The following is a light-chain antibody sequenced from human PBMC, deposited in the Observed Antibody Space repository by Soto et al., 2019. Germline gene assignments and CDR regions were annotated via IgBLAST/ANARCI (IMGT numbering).Light chain of an antibody. V-gene: IGKV3-20*01. CDR2: GAS. J-gene: IGKJ1*01. Sequence: EIVLTQSPGTLSLSPGERATLSCRASQSVSSSYLAWYQQKPGQAPRILIYGASSRATGIPDRFSGSGSGTDFTLTSSRLEPEDSAVYYCQQYGSSPRTFGQGTKVEIK. CDR3: QQYGSSPRT. CDR1: QSVSSSY.